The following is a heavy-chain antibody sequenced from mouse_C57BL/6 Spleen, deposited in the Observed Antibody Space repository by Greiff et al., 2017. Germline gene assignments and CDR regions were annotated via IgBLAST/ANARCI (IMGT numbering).Heavy chain of an antibody. CDR3: ARNSYGSSDWYFDV. V-gene: IGHV7-3*01. CDR1: GFTFTDYY. Sequence: EVKLMESGGGLVQPGGSLSLSCAASGFTFTDYYMSWVRQPPGKALEWLGFIRNKANGYTTEYSASVKGRFTISRDNSQRMLYLQMNAQRAEDGATCCCARNSYGSSDWYFDVWGTGTTVTVSS. D-gene: IGHD1-1*01. CDR2: IRNKANGYTT. J-gene: IGHJ1*03.